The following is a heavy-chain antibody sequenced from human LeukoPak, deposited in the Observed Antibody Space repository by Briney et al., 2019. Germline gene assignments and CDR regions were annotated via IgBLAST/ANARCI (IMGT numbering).Heavy chain of an antibody. CDR1: GGTFSSYA. J-gene: IGHJ6*03. CDR3: ARPYSSSSGGDYYYYMDV. V-gene: IGHV1-69*13. Sequence: ASVNLSRKSSGGTFSSYAISWVRQAPGQGLEWVGGIIPIFGTANYAQKFQGRVTITADESTSTAYMELSSLRSEDTAVYYCARPYSSSSGGDYYYYMDVWGKGTTVTVSS. D-gene: IGHD6-6*01. CDR2: IIPIFGTA.